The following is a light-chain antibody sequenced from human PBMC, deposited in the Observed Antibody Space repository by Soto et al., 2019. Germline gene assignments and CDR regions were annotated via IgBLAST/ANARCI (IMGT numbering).Light chain of an antibody. J-gene: IGKJ4*01. CDR1: QSLLHINGYNY. CDR2: LAS. CDR3: IQTLQTPFT. V-gene: IGKV2-28*01. Sequence: IVVTQSPLSLPVTPGEPASISCRSSQSLLHINGYNYLDWYLQKPGQTPQLLIYLASSRASGVPDRFSGSGSGTDFTLKISRVEAKDFGVYYCIQTLQTPFTFGGGTKVDIK.